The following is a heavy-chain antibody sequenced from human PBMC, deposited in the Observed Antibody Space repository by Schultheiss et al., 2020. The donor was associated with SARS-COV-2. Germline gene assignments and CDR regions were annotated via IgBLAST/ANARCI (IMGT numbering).Heavy chain of an antibody. CDR1: GGTFSSYA. V-gene: IGHV1-69*13. Sequence: SVKVSCKASGGTFSSYAISWVRQAPGQGLEWMGGIIPIFGTANYAQKFQGRVTITADESTSTAYMELSSLRSEDTAMYYCARLNDFWSGYYYGYWGQGTLVTVSS. CDR2: IIPIFGTA. J-gene: IGHJ4*02. D-gene: IGHD3-3*01. CDR3: ARLNDFWSGYYYGY.